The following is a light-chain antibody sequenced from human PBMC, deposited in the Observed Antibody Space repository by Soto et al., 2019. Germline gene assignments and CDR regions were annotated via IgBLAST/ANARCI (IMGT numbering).Light chain of an antibody. CDR2: EVI. CDR3: GSYTSASTLV. J-gene: IGLJ1*01. Sequence: QSALTQPASVSGSPGQSITISCTGTSSDVGAYNYVSWYQQHPGKAPKLMIYEVINRPSGVSNRFSGFKSGNTASLTISGLQAEDEADYYCGSYTSASTLVFGTGTKVTVL. V-gene: IGLV2-14*01. CDR1: SSDVGAYNY.